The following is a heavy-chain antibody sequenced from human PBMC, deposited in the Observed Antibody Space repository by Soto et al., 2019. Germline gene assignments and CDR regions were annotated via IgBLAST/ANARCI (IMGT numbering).Heavy chain of an antibody. CDR3: ATGSGYCTTKSSYFFAFDL. D-gene: IGHD3-22*01. CDR1: GYNFTTYY. J-gene: IGHJ5*02. V-gene: IGHV1-46*01. CDR2: ISPDGRGP. Sequence: QVQLVQSGAELTNPGASVTISCKASGYNFTTYYFHWVWQAPGHGLESMGIISPDGRGPNYAQNFQSSISMSSDTSTSTGYLQLSSKRTEDTAVYFCATGSGYCTTKSSYFFAFDLWGQGTLVTVSS.